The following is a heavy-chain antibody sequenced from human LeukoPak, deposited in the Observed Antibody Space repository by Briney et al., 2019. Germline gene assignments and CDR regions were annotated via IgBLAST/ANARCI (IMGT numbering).Heavy chain of an antibody. CDR2: IIPIFGTA. V-gene: IGHV1-69*13. CDR3: ARGSGWYRWFDP. D-gene: IGHD6-19*01. J-gene: IGHJ5*02. Sequence: ASVKVSCKASGGTFSSYAISWVRQAPGQGPEWMGGIIPIFGTANYAQKFQGRVTITADESTSTAYMELSSLRSEDTAVYYCARGSGWYRWFDPWGQGTLVTVSS. CDR1: GGTFSSYA.